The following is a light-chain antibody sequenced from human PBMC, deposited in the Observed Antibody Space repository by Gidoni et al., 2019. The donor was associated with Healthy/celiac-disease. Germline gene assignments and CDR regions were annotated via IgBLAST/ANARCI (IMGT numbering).Light chain of an antibody. V-gene: IGLV1-47*01. CDR2: RNN. CDR3: AAWDDSLSGWV. CDR1: SSNIGSNY. Sequence: QSVLTQPPSASGTPGQRVTISCSGSSSNIGSNYLSWYQQLPGTAPKLLSYRNNQRPSGVPDRFSGSKSGTSASLAISGLRSEDEADYYCAAWDDSLSGWVFGGGTKLTVL. J-gene: IGLJ3*02.